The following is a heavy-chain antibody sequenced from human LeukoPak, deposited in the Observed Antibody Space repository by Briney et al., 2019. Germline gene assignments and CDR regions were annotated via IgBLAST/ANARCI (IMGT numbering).Heavy chain of an antibody. D-gene: IGHD4-23*01. V-gene: IGHV4-39*02. CDR1: GGSISSISSNNYH. CDR2: IYYSGST. Sequence: SETLSLTCIVSGGSISSISSNNYHWGWIRQPPGQGLEWIGSIYYSGSTYYNPSLKSRVTISVDTSKNQFSLKLSSVTAADTALYYCAREMGVVTAHGIDVWGQGTTVTVSS. CDR3: AREMGVVTAHGIDV. J-gene: IGHJ6*02.